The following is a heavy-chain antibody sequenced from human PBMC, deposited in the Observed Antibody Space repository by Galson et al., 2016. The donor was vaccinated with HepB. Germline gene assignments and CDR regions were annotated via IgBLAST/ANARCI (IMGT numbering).Heavy chain of an antibody. J-gene: IGHJ6*02. Sequence: SLRLSCAASGFNFYDYAMHWVRQVPGQGLEWVSGINWNNGRIDYADSVKGRFTITRDNSRNSLHLQMNSLRAEDTALYYCAKDISSVLYYSVMDVWGQGTTVTVSS. CDR1: GFNFYDYA. CDR2: INWNNGRI. V-gene: IGHV3-9*01. D-gene: IGHD3-10*01. CDR3: AKDISSVLYYSVMDV.